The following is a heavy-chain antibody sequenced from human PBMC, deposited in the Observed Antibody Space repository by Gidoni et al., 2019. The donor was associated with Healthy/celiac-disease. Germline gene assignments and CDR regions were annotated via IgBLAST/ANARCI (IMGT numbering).Heavy chain of an antibody. V-gene: IGHV3-23*01. D-gene: IGHD3-9*01. CDR2: IRGSGGST. J-gene: IGHJ4*02. Sequence: EVQLLESGGGLVQPGGSLRLSCAASGFTFSSYAMSWVRQAPGKGLEWVSAIRGSGGSTYYADSVKGRFTISRDNSKNTLYLQMNSLRAEDTAVYYCAKVGGVLTGYYNVFDYWGQGTLVTVSS. CDR3: AKVGGVLTGYYNVFDY. CDR1: GFTFSSYA.